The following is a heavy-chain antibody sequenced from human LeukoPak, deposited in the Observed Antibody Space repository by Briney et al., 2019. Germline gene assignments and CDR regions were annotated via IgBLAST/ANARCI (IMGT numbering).Heavy chain of an antibody. J-gene: IGHJ5*02. CDR1: GGTFSSYA. CDR2: IIPIFGTA. D-gene: IGHD3-22*01. Sequence: SVKVSCKASGGTFSSYAISWVRQAPGQGLEWMGGIIPIFGTANYAQKFQGRVTITADESTSTAYMELGSLRSEDTAVYYCATSFDSSGYLTPIPYNRFDPWGQGTLVTVSS. CDR3: ATSFDSSGYLTPIPYNRFDP. V-gene: IGHV1-69*13.